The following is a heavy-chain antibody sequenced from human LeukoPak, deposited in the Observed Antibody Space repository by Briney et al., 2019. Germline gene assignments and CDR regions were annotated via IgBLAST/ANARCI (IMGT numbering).Heavy chain of an antibody. CDR1: GFTFRNAW. CDR3: AKDPKYILIFGIAAAGSPDY. D-gene: IGHD6-13*01. V-gene: IGHV3-15*01. Sequence: GGSLRLSCAAFGFTFRNAWMSWFPQAPGKGLEWVVRTKSKTVGGTTDSAAPVKGRFTISRDDSKNTLYLQMNSLRAEDTAVYYCAKDPKYILIFGIAAAGSPDYWGQGTLVTVSS. CDR2: TKSKTVGGTT. J-gene: IGHJ4*02.